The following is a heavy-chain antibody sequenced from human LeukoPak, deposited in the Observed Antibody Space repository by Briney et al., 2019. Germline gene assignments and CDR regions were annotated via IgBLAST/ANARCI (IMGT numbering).Heavy chain of an antibody. Sequence: GGSLRLSCATSGFIFSTYRMNWVRQAPGKGLEWLSFIYPSSSTIYYADSVNGRFTISRDNAKNSLYLHMNSLRDEDTAIYYCARDGRVGEFLSSPGYWGQGTRVTVSS. CDR2: IYPSSSTI. J-gene: IGHJ4*02. V-gene: IGHV3-48*02. CDR3: ARDGRVGEFLSSPGY. CDR1: GFIFSTYR. D-gene: IGHD3-10*01.